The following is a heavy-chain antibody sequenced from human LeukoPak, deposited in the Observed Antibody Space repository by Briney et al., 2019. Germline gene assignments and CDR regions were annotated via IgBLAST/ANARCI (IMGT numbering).Heavy chain of an antibody. Sequence: GGSLRLSCAASGFTFSSYSMNWVRQAPGKGLEWVSSISSSSSYIYYADSVKGRFTNSRDNAKNTLYLQMNSLRAEDTAVYYCAKDRGYYDSSGYRKYYFDYWGQGTLVTVSS. CDR2: ISSSSSYI. V-gene: IGHV3-21*01. CDR1: GFTFSSYS. CDR3: AKDRGYYDSSGYRKYYFDY. J-gene: IGHJ4*02. D-gene: IGHD3-22*01.